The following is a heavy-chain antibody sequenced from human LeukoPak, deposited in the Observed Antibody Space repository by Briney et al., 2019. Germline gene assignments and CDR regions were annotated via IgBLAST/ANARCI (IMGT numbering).Heavy chain of an antibody. CDR1: GGSFSGYY. J-gene: IGHJ4*02. V-gene: IGHV4-34*01. D-gene: IGHD2-2*02. Sequence: SETLSLTCAVYGGSFSGYYWSWIRQPPGKGLEWIGEINHSGSTNYNPSLKSRVTISVDTSKNQFSLKLSSVTAADTAVYYCARGGPANIVVVPAAIRYFDYWGQGTLVTVSS. CDR2: INHSGST. CDR3: ARGGPANIVVVPAAIRYFDY.